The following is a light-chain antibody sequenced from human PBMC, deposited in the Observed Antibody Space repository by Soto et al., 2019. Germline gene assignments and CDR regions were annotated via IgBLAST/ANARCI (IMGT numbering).Light chain of an antibody. CDR1: QSVSSSY. CDR2: GAA. Sequence: EIVLTQSPGTLSLSPGERATLSCRASQSVSSSYLAWYQQKPVQAPRLLIYGAASRATGIPDRFSGSGSGTDFTLTISRLEPEDFAVYYCHQYGSSSWTFGQGTKVEF. J-gene: IGKJ1*01. V-gene: IGKV3-20*01. CDR3: HQYGSSSWT.